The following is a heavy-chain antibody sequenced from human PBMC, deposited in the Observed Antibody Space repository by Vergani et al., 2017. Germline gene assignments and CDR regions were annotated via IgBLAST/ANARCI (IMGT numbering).Heavy chain of an antibody. CDR2: ISSSGSTI. J-gene: IGHJ6*02. Sequence: QVQLVESGGGLVKPGGSLRLSCAASGFTFSDYYMSWIRQAPGKGLEWVSYISSSGSTIYYADSVKGRFTISRDNAKNSLYLQMNSLRAEDTAVYYCARKHISNYYGSSGYYYMGYYYGMDVWGHGTTVTVSS. V-gene: IGHV3-11*01. CDR3: ARKHISNYYGSSGYYYMGYYYGMDV. CDR1: GFTFSDYY. D-gene: IGHD3-22*01.